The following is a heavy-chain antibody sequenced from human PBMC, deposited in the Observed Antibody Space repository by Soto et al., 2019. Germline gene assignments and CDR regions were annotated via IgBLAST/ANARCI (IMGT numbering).Heavy chain of an antibody. Sequence: ASVKVSCKASGYTFTSYDINWVRQATGQGLEWMGWMNPNSGNTGYAQKFQGRVTMTRNTSISTAYMELSSLRSEDTAVYYCAREARITIFGVVTYYYFDYWGQGTLVTVSS. CDR3: AREARITIFGVVTYYYFDY. CDR1: GYTFTSYD. J-gene: IGHJ4*02. D-gene: IGHD3-3*01. CDR2: MNPNSGNT. V-gene: IGHV1-8*01.